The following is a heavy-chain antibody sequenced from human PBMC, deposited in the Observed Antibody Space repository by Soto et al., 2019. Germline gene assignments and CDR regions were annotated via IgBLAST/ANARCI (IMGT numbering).Heavy chain of an antibody. V-gene: IGHV3-21*01. CDR3: ARDRDLTVTEIDDYYYYYMDV. J-gene: IGHJ6*03. Sequence: GGSLRLSCAASGFTFSSYSMNWVRQAPGKGLEWVSSISSSSSYIYYADSVKGRFTISRDNAKNSLYLQMNSLRAEDTAEYYCARDRDLTVTEIDDYYYYYMDVWGKGTTVTVSS. CDR1: GFTFSSYS. CDR2: ISSSSSYI. D-gene: IGHD4-17*01.